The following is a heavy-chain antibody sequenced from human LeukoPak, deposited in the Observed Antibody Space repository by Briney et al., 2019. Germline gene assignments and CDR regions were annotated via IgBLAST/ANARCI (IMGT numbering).Heavy chain of an antibody. J-gene: IGHJ4*02. CDR1: GGSITSSSYY. D-gene: IGHD6-13*01. CDR3: ARDGAGGSSWYGFDY. CDR2: IYYSGST. Sequence: PSETLSLTCTVSGGSITSSSYYWGWIRQSPGKGLEWVGSIYYSGSTYYNPSLKSRVTISVDTSKKQFSLKLSSVTAADTAVYYCARDGAGGSSWYGFDYWGQGTLVTVSS. V-gene: IGHV4-39*07.